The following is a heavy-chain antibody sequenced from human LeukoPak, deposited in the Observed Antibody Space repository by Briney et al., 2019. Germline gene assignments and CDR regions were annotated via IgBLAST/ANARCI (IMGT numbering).Heavy chain of an antibody. D-gene: IGHD3-3*01. J-gene: IGHJ6*02. V-gene: IGHV4-34*01. CDR3: ARRRKYYDFWSGYSGMDV. CDR1: GGSFSGYY. Sequence: TETLSLTCAVYGGSFSGYYWSWIRQPPGKGLEWIGEINHSGSTNYNPSLKSRVTISVDTSKNQFSLKLSSVTAADTAVYYCARRRKYYDFWSGYSGMDVWGQGTTVTVSS. CDR2: INHSGST.